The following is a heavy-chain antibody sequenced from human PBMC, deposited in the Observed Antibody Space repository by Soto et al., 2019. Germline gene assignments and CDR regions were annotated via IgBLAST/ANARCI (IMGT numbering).Heavy chain of an antibody. V-gene: IGHV3-23*01. Sequence: EVQLLESGGGLVQPGGSLRLSCAASGFTFSSYAMSWVRQAPGKGLEWVSAISGSGGSTYYADSVKGRFTIPRDNSKNTIYLQMKSLRTEDTAVYYCAKVPLSHSSGWYGYFDLWGRGTLVTVSS. CDR1: GFTFSSYA. CDR2: ISGSGGST. J-gene: IGHJ2*01. D-gene: IGHD6-19*01. CDR3: AKVPLSHSSGWYGYFDL.